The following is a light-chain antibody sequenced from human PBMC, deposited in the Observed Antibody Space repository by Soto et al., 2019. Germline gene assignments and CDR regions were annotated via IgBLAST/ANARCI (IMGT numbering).Light chain of an antibody. CDR1: QGIGVY. CDR2: AAS. Sequence: GDRVTITCRASQGIGVYLAWFQQKPGKVPKLLIYAASALQSGVPSRFSGSGSGTDFTLTISSLQPEDIVTYYCQKYNSAPLTFGGGTRVEIK. CDR3: QKYNSAPLT. V-gene: IGKV1-27*01. J-gene: IGKJ4*01.